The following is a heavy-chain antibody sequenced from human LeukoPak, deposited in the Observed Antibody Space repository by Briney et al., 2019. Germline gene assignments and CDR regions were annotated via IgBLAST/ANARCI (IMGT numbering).Heavy chain of an antibody. J-gene: IGHJ4*02. CDR2: IYSSGST. Sequence: SETLSLTCTVSGGSISSFYWSWIRQPAGKGLEWIGRIYSSGSTSYNPSLKSRVTMSVDTSKNQFSLKLSSVTAADTAVYYCARVDGDYSHRIWGQGTLVTVSS. D-gene: IGHD4-17*01. V-gene: IGHV4-4*07. CDR1: GGSISSFY. CDR3: ARVDGDYSHRI.